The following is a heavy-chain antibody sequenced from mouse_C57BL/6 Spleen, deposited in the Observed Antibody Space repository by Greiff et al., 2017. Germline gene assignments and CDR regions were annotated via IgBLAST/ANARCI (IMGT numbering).Heavy chain of an antibody. V-gene: IGHV14-1*01. Sequence: EVQLVESGAELVRPGASVKLSCTASGFNIKDYYMHWVKQRPEQGLEWIGRIDPEDGDTEYAPKFQGKATMTADTSSNSAYLQLSSLTSEDTAVYYCTLYYYGSSYYFDYWGQGTTLTVSS. CDR3: TLYYYGSSYYFDY. CDR2: IDPEDGDT. CDR1: GFNIKDYY. D-gene: IGHD1-1*01. J-gene: IGHJ2*01.